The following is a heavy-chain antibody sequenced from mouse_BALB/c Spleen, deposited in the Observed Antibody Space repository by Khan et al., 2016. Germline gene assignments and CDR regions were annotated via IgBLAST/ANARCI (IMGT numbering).Heavy chain of an antibody. CDR2: INTYTGEP. J-gene: IGHJ4*01. CDR1: GYTFTNYG. V-gene: IGHV9-3-1*01. CDR3: ARPYGNYDAMDY. Sequence: QIQLVQSGPELKKPGETVKISCKASGYTFTNYGMNWVKQAPGKGLKWMGWINTYTGEPTYADDFKGRFAFSLETSANTAYLQINNLKNEDTATYCCARPYGNYDAMDYWGQGTSVTVSS. D-gene: IGHD2-1*01.